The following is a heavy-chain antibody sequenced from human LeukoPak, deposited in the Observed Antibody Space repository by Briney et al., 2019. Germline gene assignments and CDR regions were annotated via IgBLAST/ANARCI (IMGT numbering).Heavy chain of an antibody. Sequence: GGSLRLSCAASGFTFSSYGMHWVRQAPGKGLEWVAFIRYDGSNKYYADSVKGRFTISRDNSKNTLYLQMNSLRPEDKAVHYCAKDYGSGSYFFDYCGQGTLVTVSS. CDR1: GFTFSSYG. J-gene: IGHJ4*02. D-gene: IGHD3-10*01. CDR2: IRYDGSNK. V-gene: IGHV3-30*02. CDR3: AKDYGSGSYFFDY.